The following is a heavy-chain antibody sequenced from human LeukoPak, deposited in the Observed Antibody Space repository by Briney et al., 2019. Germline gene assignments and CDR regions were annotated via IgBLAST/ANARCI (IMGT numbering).Heavy chain of an antibody. CDR1: GYSISSGYY. D-gene: IGHD3-10*01. CDR2: IYYSGYT. Sequence: SETLSLTCIVSGYSISSGYYWGWIRQPPGKGLEWIGCIYYSGYTNYKSSLKSRVTISVDTSKNQFSLKLSSVTAADTAVYYCARTTMVRGTYYMDVWGRGTTVTVSS. V-gene: IGHV4-38-2*02. CDR3: ARTTMVRGTYYMDV. J-gene: IGHJ6*03.